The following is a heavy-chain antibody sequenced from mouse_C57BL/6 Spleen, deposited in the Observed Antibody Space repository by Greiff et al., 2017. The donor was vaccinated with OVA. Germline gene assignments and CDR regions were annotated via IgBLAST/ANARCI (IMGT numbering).Heavy chain of an antibody. CDR2: IYPSDSET. D-gene: IGHD2-4*01. J-gene: IGHJ1*03. Sequence: VQLQQPGAELVRPGSSVKLSCKASGYTFTSYWMDWVKQRPGQGLEWIGNIYPSDSETHYNQKFKDKATLTVDKSSSTAYMQLSSLTSEDSAVYYCARGDDYDWYFDVWGTGTTVTVSS. CDR1: GYTFTSYW. V-gene: IGHV1-61*01. CDR3: ARGDDYDWYFDV.